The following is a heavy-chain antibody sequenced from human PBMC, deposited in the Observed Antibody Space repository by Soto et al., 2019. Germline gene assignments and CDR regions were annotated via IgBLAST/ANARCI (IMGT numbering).Heavy chain of an antibody. D-gene: IGHD2-2*01. V-gene: IGHV4-59*01. CDR3: ARVNGHCSSTSCYRNYYYYYMDV. CDR1: GGSISSDY. Sequence: SETLSLTCTVSGGSISSDYWXWIRQPPGKGLEWIGYIYYSGSTNYNPSLKSRVTISVDTSKNQFSLKLSSVTAADTAVYYCARVNGHCSSTSCYRNYYYYYMDVWGKGTTVTVSS. CDR2: IYYSGST. J-gene: IGHJ6*03.